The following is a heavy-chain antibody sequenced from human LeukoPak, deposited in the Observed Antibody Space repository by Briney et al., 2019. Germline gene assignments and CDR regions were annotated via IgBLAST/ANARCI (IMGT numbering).Heavy chain of an antibody. CDR2: ISWNSGSI. CDR1: GFTFDDYA. Sequence: GRSLRLSCAASGFTFDDYAMHWVRQAPGKSLEWVSGISWNSGSIGYADSVKGRFTISRDNAKNSLYLQMNSLRAEDTALYYCAKDTYSSSWGQGTLVTVSS. J-gene: IGHJ4*02. V-gene: IGHV3-9*01. D-gene: IGHD6-13*01. CDR3: AKDTYSSS.